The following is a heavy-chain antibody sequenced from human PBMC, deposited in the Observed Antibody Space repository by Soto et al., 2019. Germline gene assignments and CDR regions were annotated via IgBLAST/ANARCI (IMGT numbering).Heavy chain of an antibody. V-gene: IGHV4-34*01. D-gene: IGHD3-9*01. Sequence: PSETLSLTCVVSGGSFSTYYYNWIRQSPGKGQEWIGEINHSGSNNYSPSLKSRVTMSLDTSKNQFSLKLTSVTAADTAVYYCARGGSNDWQVAFDIWGQGTMVTVSS. J-gene: IGHJ3*02. CDR2: INHSGSN. CDR3: ARGGSNDWQVAFDI. CDR1: GGSFSTYY.